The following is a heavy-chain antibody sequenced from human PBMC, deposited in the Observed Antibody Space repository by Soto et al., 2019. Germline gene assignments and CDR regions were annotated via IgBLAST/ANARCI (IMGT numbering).Heavy chain of an antibody. D-gene: IGHD3-22*01. CDR2: ISSSSSYI. J-gene: IGHJ4*02. CDR3: ARDDYYDSSGYLAPLDY. Sequence: PGGSLRLSCAASGFTFSSYSMNWVRQAPGKGLEWVSSISSSSSYIYYADSVKGRFTISRDNAKNSLYLQMNRLRAEDTAVYYCARDDYYDSSGYLAPLDYWGQGTLVTVSS. CDR1: GFTFSSYS. V-gene: IGHV3-21*01.